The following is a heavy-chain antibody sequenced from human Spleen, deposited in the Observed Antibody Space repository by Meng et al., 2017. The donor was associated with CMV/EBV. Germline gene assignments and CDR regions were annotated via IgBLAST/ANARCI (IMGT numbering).Heavy chain of an antibody. V-gene: IGHV4-59*08. CDR1: GGSISGYS. D-gene: IGHD2-2*02. CDR2: ISYTGST. CDR3: ARLGYCSSTSCYTGWFDP. Sequence: ESLRLSCTVSGGSISGYSCSWIRQPPGKGLEWIGYISYTGSTNYNPSLKSRVTISVDTSKNQFSLKLSSVTAADTAVYYCARLGYCSSTSCYTGWFDPWGQGTLVTVSS. J-gene: IGHJ5*02.